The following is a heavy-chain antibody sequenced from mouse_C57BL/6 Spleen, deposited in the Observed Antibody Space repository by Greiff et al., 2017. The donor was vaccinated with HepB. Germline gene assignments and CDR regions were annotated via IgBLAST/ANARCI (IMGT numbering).Heavy chain of an antibody. CDR1: GYTFTDYY. CDR2: INPYNGGT. CDR3: ARSYYSSSPRAMDY. J-gene: IGHJ4*01. D-gene: IGHD1-1*01. V-gene: IGHV1-19*01. Sequence: EVQLQQSGPVLVKPGASVKMSCKASGYTFTDYYMNWVKQSHGKSLEWIGDINPYNGGTSYNQKFKGKATLTVDKSSSTAYMELNSLTSDDSAVYYCARSYYSSSPRAMDYLGQGTSVTVSS.